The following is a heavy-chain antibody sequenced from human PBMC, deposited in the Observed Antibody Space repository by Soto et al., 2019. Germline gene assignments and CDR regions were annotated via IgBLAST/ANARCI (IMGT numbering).Heavy chain of an antibody. CDR3: AKDSSDWAPRDAYYYMDV. J-gene: IGHJ6*03. V-gene: IGHV3-30*18. CDR2: ISYDGSNK. D-gene: IGHD3-9*01. CDR1: GFTFSSYG. Sequence: GGSLRLSCAASGFTFSSYGMHWVRQAPGKGLEWVAVISYDGSNKYYADSVKGRFTISRENSKNTLYLKMNSLRAEDTAVYYCAKDSSDWAPRDAYYYMDVWGKGTTVTVSS.